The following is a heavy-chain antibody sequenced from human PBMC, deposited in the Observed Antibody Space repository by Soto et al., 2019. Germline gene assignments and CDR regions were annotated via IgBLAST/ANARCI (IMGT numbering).Heavy chain of an antibody. D-gene: IGHD2-15*01. CDR1: GFTVSSNY. CDR2: IYSGGST. J-gene: IGHJ6*03. V-gene: IGHV3-66*01. CDR3: ASSVAAPLWYYYYMDV. Sequence: GGSLRLSCAASGFTVSSNYMSWVRQAPGKGLEWVSVIYSGGSTYYADSVKGRFTISRDNSKNTLYLQMNSLRAEDTAVYYCASSVAAPLWYYYYMDVWGKGTTVTVSS.